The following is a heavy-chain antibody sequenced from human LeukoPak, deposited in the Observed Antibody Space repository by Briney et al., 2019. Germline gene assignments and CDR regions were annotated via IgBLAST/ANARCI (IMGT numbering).Heavy chain of an antibody. CDR3: ARGPRIAAALYYYYYYGMDV. D-gene: IGHD6-13*01. V-gene: IGHV4-34*01. Sequence: SETLSLTCTVSGGSISSYYWSWIRQPPGKGLEWIGEINHSGSTNYNPSLKSRVTISVDTSKNQFSLKLSSVTAADTAVYYCARGPRIAAALYYYYYYGMDVWGQGTTVTVSS. CDR2: INHSGST. J-gene: IGHJ6*02. CDR1: GGSISSYY.